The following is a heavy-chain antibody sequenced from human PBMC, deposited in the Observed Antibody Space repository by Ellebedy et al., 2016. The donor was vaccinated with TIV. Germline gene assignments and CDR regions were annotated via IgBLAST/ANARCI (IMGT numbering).Heavy chain of an antibody. D-gene: IGHD2-15*01. Sequence: AASVKVSCKASGFTFTKSAVQWVRQARGQRLEWIGWIVVGSGNTHYAQKFQERVTITRDMSTSTAYMELSSLRSEETAVYYCAADSVVGPSASWYFDLWGRGTLVTVSS. V-gene: IGHV1-58*01. CDR2: IVVGSGNT. CDR1: GFTFTKSA. CDR3: AADSVVGPSASWYFDL. J-gene: IGHJ2*01.